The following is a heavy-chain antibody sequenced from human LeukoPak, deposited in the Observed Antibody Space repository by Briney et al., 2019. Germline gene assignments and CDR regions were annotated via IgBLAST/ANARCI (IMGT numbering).Heavy chain of an antibody. D-gene: IGHD3-10*01. CDR2: IYSGGST. Sequence: GGSLRLSCAASGFTFSGYAMTWVRQAPGKGLEWVSVIYSGGSTYYADSVKGRFTISRHNSKNTLYLQVNSLRAEDTAVYYCARAGYYGSGSHPLLDYWGQGTLVTVSS. J-gene: IGHJ4*02. CDR3: ARAGYYGSGSHPLLDY. CDR1: GFTFSGYA. V-gene: IGHV3-53*04.